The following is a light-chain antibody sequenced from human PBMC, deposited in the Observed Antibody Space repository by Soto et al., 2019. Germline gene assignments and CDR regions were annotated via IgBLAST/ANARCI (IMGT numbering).Light chain of an antibody. J-gene: IGKJ5*01. CDR3: MRSVQPPIT. V-gene: IGKV1-9*01. CDR2: EVS. CDR1: QGISSY. Sequence: IQLTQSPSSLSASVGDRVTITCRASQGISSYLAWYQQKPGKDPKLLIYEVSKRFSGVPDRFSGSGTGTDFTLKISRVEAEDVGVYYCMRSVQPPITFGQGTRLEIK.